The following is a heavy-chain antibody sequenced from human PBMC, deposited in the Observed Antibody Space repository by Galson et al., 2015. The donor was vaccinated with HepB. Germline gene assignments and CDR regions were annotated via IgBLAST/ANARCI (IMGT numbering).Heavy chain of an antibody. J-gene: IGHJ6*02. D-gene: IGHD2-21*01. Sequence: QSGAEVKKPGESLKISCKGSGYSFTTYWISWVRQMPGKGLEWMGIIYPGDSDTRYSPSFEGQVTISADKSISTAYLQWSSLKASDTAMYYCARQGCFGGECYYYYHGMDVWGQGTTVTVS. CDR1: GYSFTTYW. CDR3: ARQGCFGGECYYYYHGMDV. CDR2: IYPGDSDT. V-gene: IGHV5-51*01.